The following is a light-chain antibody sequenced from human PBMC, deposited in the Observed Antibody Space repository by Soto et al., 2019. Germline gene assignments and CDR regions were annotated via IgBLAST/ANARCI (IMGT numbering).Light chain of an antibody. Sequence: DIVMTQSPDSLAVSLGERATINCKSSQSVLYSSNNKNYLAWYQQKPGQPPKLLIYWASTRESGVPDRFSGGGSGKDFPLTISSLQAEDVAVYYCKQYYRPWTFGQGTKVEIK. CDR3: KQYYRPWT. CDR1: QSVLYSSNNKNY. J-gene: IGKJ1*01. V-gene: IGKV4-1*01. CDR2: WAS.